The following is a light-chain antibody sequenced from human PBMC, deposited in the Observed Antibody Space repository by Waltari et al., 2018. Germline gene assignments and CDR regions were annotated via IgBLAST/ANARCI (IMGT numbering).Light chain of an antibody. Sequence: EIVLTQSPGTLSLSPGERATLSCRASQSVSRSSAWYPQKPGQAPRPLIYGASSRATGVPDRFSGSGSGTDFSLTISRLEPEDFAVYYCQHYVRLPVSFGQGTKVEIK. J-gene: IGKJ1*01. CDR1: QSVSRS. V-gene: IGKV3-20*01. CDR2: GAS. CDR3: QHYVRLPVS.